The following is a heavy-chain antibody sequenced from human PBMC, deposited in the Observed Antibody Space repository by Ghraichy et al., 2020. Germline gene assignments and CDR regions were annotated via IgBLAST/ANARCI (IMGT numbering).Heavy chain of an antibody. Sequence: SGPTLVKPTQTLTLTCSFSGFSLTTSGMCVSWIRQPPGKALEWLALIDWDDDKYYSTSLKTRLTISKDTSKNQVVLTMTNMDPVDTATYYCARAPEGRRYRWYFDYWGQGTLVTVSS. D-gene: IGHD1-1*01. CDR1: GFSLTTSGMC. V-gene: IGHV2-70*01. J-gene: IGHJ4*02. CDR2: IDWDDDK. CDR3: ARAPEGRRYRWYFDY.